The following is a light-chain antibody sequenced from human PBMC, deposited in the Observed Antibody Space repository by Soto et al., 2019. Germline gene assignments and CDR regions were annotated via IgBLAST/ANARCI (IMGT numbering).Light chain of an antibody. V-gene: IGKV2-30*02. CDR2: KAS. J-gene: IGKJ5*01. CDR1: QSLVHSDGIAY. CDR3: MKGTHWPIT. Sequence: DVVMTQSPLSLPVTLGQPASISCRSNQSLVHSDGIAYFSWFQQRTGRSPRRLIYKASNRDSGVPDRLSGSGSGTDLELKISRVEAEDVGVYYCMKGTHWPITFGQGTRLEIK.